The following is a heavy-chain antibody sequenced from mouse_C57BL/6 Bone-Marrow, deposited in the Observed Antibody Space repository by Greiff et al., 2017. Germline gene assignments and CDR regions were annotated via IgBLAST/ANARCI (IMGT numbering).Heavy chain of an antibody. CDR2: IDPADSYT. CDR1: GYTFTSYW. V-gene: IGHV1-50*01. Sequence: QVQLQQPGAELVKPGASVKLSCKASGYTFTSYWMQWVKQRPGQGLEWIGEIDPADSYTNYNQKFKGKATLTVDTSSSTAYMQLSSLTSEDSAVYYFARGGWFAYWGQGTLVTVSA. J-gene: IGHJ3*01. CDR3: ARGGWFAY.